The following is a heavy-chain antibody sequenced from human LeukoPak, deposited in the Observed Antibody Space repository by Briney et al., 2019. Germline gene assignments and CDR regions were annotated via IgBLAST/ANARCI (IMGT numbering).Heavy chain of an antibody. V-gene: IGHV3-11*05. CDR2: ITSSSGYT. CDR1: GFTFSDYY. Sequence: KSGGSLRLSCAASGFTFSDYYMSWLRQAPGKGLEWISFITSSSGYTYSADSVKGRFIISRDNAKNSLYLQMNSLRVEDTAVYFCARVEKWTNLVRYYFDNWGQGTLVTVAS. J-gene: IGHJ4*02. CDR3: ARVEKWTNLVRYYFDN. D-gene: IGHD1-14*01.